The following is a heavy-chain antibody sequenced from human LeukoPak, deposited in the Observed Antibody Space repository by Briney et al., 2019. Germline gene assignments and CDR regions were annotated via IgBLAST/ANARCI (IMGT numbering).Heavy chain of an antibody. CDR2: INSDGSGT. CDR3: ARGGSGSLDY. Sequence: GGSLRLSCAASGFTFNTYCMHWVRQAPGKGLVWVSRINSDGSGTTYAASVKGRFTISRDNAKNTLYLQMNSLRAEDTAVYYCARGGSGSLDYWGQGTLVTVTS. D-gene: IGHD3-10*01. CDR1: GFTFNTYC. J-gene: IGHJ4*02. V-gene: IGHV3-74*01.